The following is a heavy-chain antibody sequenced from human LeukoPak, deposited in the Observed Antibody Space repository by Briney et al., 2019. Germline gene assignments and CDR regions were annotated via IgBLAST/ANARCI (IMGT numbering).Heavy chain of an antibody. V-gene: IGHV4-34*01. CDR2: IDISGST. CDR1: GGSFSGYY. Sequence: SETLSLTCAVYGGSFSGYYWSWIRQPPGKGLEWIGRIDISGSTNYNPSLKSRVSISVDTSKNQFSLKLSSVTAADTAVYYCARGKTTVYCGGDCYAFDYWGQGSLVTVSS. J-gene: IGHJ4*02. D-gene: IGHD2-21*02. CDR3: ARGKTTVYCGGDCYAFDY.